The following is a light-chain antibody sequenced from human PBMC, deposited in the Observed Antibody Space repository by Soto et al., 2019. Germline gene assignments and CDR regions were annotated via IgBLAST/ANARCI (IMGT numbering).Light chain of an antibody. CDR1: QSVSSSY. V-gene: IGKV3-11*01. Sequence: EIVLTLSPGTLSLSPGERATLSCRASQSVSSSYLAWYRQKPGQAPRLLIYDASNRATGIPARFSGSGSGTDFTLTISSLEPEDFGVYYCQQRSNWPPVTFGGGTKVEIK. CDR2: DAS. J-gene: IGKJ4*01. CDR3: QQRSNWPPVT.